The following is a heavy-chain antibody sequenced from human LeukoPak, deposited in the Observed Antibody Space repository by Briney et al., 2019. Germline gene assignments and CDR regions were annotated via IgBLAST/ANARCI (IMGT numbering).Heavy chain of an antibody. Sequence: KPSQTLSLTCAVSGGSISSGSYYWSLIRQPAGKGLEWIGRIYTSGSTNYNPSLKSRVTISVDTSKNQFSLKLSSVTAADTAVYYCARTTRLPYCSSTSCYTGNRGAFDIWGQGTMVTVSS. CDR2: IYTSGST. CDR1: GGSISSGSYY. CDR3: ARTTRLPYCSSTSCYTGNRGAFDI. J-gene: IGHJ3*02. D-gene: IGHD2-2*02. V-gene: IGHV4-61*02.